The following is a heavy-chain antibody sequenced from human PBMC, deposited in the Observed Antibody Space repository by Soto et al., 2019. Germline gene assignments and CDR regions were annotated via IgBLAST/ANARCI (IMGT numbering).Heavy chain of an antibody. CDR3: ARSSGGNFGIIIEGTNWFAP. V-gene: IGHV3-21*04. J-gene: IGHJ5*02. CDR1: GFTFTRYS. CDR2: ISSTTNYI. Sequence: GGSLRLSCAASGFTFTRYSMNWVRQAPGKGLEWVSSISSTTNYIYYGDSMKGRFTISRDNAKNSLYLEMNSLTSEDTAMYYCARSSGGNFGIIIEGTNWFAPWGQGTLVTVSS. D-gene: IGHD1-26*01.